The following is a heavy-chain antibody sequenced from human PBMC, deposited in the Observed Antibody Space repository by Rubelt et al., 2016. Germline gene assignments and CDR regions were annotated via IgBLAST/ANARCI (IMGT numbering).Heavy chain of an antibody. CDR1: GGSISSYY. CDR3: ASSARRYSSGWEVDY. Sequence: QVQLQESGPGLVKPSETLSLTCTVSGGSISSYYWSWIRQPPGKGLEWIGYIYYSGSTNYNPSLKGRVTISVDTSKNQFALKLSSVAAADTAVYYWASSARRYSSGWEVDYWGQGTLVTVSS. J-gene: IGHJ4*02. D-gene: IGHD6-19*01. CDR2: IYYSGST. V-gene: IGHV4-59*01.